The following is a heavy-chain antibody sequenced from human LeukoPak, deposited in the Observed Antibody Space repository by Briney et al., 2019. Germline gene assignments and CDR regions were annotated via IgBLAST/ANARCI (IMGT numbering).Heavy chain of an antibody. CDR1: GFTFSSYW. Sequence: GGSLRLSCAASGFTFSSYWMHWVRQAPGKGLVWVSRINSDGSSTSYADSVKGRFTISRDNAKNTPHLQMNSLRAEDTAVYYCARAPFYYYGSGTHDYWGQGTLVTVSS. CDR2: INSDGSST. V-gene: IGHV3-74*01. D-gene: IGHD3-10*01. J-gene: IGHJ4*02. CDR3: ARAPFYYYGSGTHDY.